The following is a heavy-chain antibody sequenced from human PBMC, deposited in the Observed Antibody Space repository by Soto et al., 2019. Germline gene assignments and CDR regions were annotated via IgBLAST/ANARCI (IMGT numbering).Heavy chain of an antibody. J-gene: IGHJ4*02. CDR1: GFTFSDSA. CDR2: IRGKTNSYAT. V-gene: IGHV3-73*01. Sequence: EVQLVESGGGLVQPGGSLKVSCAASGFTFSDSAMHWVRQAAGKGLEWVGRIRGKTNSYATTYAASLKGRFTISRDDSKSTTYLQMNSLKAEDTAVYYCTSAPVASYWGQGTLVTVSS. D-gene: IGHD6-19*01. CDR3: TSAPVASY.